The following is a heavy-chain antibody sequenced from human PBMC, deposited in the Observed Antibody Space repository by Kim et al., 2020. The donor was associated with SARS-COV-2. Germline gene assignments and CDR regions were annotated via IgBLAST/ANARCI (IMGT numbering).Heavy chain of an antibody. D-gene: IGHD3-10*01. J-gene: IGHJ3*02. Sequence: SPSFQGKVTISADKSISTAYLQWSSLKASDTAMYYCARLSAQLGFGKVDIWGQGTMVTVSS. V-gene: IGHV5-51*01. CDR3: ARLSAQLGFGKVDI.